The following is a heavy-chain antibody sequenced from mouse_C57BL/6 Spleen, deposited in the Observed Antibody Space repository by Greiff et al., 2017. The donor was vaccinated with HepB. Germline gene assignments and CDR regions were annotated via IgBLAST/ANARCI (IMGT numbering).Heavy chain of an antibody. CDR1: GYTFTSYW. D-gene: IGHD2-2*01. V-gene: IGHV1-50*01. Sequence: VQLQQPGAELVKPGASVKLSCKASGYTFTSYWMQWVKQRPGQGLEWIGEIDPSDSYTNYNQKFKGKATLTVDTSSSTAYMQLSSLTSEDSAVYYCARFYYGYDGYYFDYWGQGTTLTVSS. J-gene: IGHJ2*01. CDR2: IDPSDSYT. CDR3: ARFYYGYDGYYFDY.